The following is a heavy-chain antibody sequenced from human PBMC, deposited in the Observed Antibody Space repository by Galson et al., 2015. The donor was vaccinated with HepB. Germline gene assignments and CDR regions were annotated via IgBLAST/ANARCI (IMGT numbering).Heavy chain of an antibody. CDR1: GFTFSSYA. CDR3: ARDLDGYGSPYYYYGMDV. CDR2: ISYDGSNK. D-gene: IGHD5-24*01. V-gene: IGHV3-30*04. Sequence: SLRLSCAASGFTFSSYAMHWVRQAPGKGLEWVAVISYDGSNKYYADSEKGRFTISRDNSKNTLYLQMNSLRAEDTAVYYCARDLDGYGSPYYYYGMDVWGQGTTVTVSS. J-gene: IGHJ6*02.